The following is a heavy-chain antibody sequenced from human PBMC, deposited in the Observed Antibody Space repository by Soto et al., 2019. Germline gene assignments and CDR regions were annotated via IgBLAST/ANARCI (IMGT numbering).Heavy chain of an antibody. Sequence: GGSLRLSXAASGFTFSKAYMSWVRQAPGKGLEWVGRIKSKTDGGTTDYAAPVQGRFSISRDDSKNTLYLQMNSLKTEDTAVYYCSRRAEDCWGQGTLVTVSS. V-gene: IGHV3-15*01. CDR2: IKSKTDGGTT. CDR1: GFTFSKAY. CDR3: SRRAEDC. J-gene: IGHJ4*02.